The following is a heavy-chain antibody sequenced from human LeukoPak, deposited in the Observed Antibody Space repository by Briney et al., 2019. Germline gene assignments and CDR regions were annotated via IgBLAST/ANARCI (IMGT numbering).Heavy chain of an antibody. V-gene: IGHV1-24*01. Sequence: VASVKVSCKASGYTFTGYYMHWVRQAPGQGLEWMGGFDPEDGETIYAQKFQGRVTMAEDTSTDTAYMELSSLRSEDTAVYYCATGILEWLSQFKNYYYYGMDVWGQGTTVTVSS. J-gene: IGHJ6*02. CDR1: GYTFTGYY. D-gene: IGHD3-3*01. CDR2: FDPEDGET. CDR3: ATGILEWLSQFKNYYYYGMDV.